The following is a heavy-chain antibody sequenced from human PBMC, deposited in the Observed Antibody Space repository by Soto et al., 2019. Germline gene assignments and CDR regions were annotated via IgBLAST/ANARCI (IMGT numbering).Heavy chain of an antibody. J-gene: IGHJ3*02. CDR3: VRGPSHGAFEI. CDR2: ITPDGNRA. V-gene: IGHV3-30-3*01. Sequence: QVQLVESGGDVVQPGRSLRLSCAASGSTFSSYDIHWVRQAPGKGLEWVAHITPDGNRAYYADSVKGRFTVSRDNARNTVYLQGKSLRPEDTAVYHCVRGPSHGAFEIWGQGTLVTVSS. CDR1: GSTFSSYD.